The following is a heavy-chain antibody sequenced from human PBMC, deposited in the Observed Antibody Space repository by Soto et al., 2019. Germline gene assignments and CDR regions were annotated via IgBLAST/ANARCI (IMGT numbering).Heavy chain of an antibody. Sequence: SVNVSFKTSGGTFSTYTIYWVRQAPGQVLELMGRIIPLFGTTKYAQNLPDRVTITAEESTRTTSMQLSMLRDQDTALHSCARRLDDPADDGFDVWGEGTAVTVSS. CDR3: ARRLDDPADDGFDV. CDR1: GGTFSTYT. CDR2: IIPLFGTT. D-gene: IGHD1-1*01. J-gene: IGHJ3*01. V-gene: IGHV1-69*15.